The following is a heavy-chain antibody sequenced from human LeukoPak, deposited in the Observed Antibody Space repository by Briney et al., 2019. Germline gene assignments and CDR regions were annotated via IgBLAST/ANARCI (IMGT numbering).Heavy chain of an antibody. CDR1: GDSISNYY. Sequence: SETLSLTCTVSGDSISNYYWSWIRQPPGKGLEWIGYIYYSGSTDYNPSLKSRVTISVDTSKSQFSLTLTSVTAADTAVYFCARFRTPHREFDSWGQGTLVTVSS. CDR2: IYYSGST. D-gene: IGHD1-26*01. CDR3: ARFRTPHREFDS. V-gene: IGHV4-59*08. J-gene: IGHJ4*02.